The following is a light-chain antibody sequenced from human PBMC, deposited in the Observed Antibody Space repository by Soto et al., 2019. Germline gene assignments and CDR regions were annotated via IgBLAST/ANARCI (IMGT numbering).Light chain of an antibody. Sequence: EIVLTQSPGTLSLSPGERATLSCRASQSVSCNYLAWYQQKPGQAPRLLIYGASYRATGIPDRFSGSGSGTDFTLTISRLELEDFGVYSCQQYGSSSMYTFGQGTK. J-gene: IGKJ2*01. CDR3: QQYGSSSMYT. CDR1: QSVSCNY. CDR2: GAS. V-gene: IGKV3-20*01.